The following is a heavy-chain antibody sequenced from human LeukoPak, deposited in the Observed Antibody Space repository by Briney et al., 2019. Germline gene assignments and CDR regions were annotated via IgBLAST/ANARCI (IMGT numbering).Heavy chain of an antibody. D-gene: IGHD6-6*01. CDR1: GYTFTDYY. J-gene: IGHJ6*02. CDR3: ARALVMDV. Sequence: GASVKVSCKASGYTFTDYYIHWVRQAPGQGLECMGWINPNSGATNYAPNFQGRVTVTRDTSSSIAYMELSRLRSDDTAVYYCARALVMDVWGQGTTVTVSS. CDR2: INPNSGAT. V-gene: IGHV1-2*02.